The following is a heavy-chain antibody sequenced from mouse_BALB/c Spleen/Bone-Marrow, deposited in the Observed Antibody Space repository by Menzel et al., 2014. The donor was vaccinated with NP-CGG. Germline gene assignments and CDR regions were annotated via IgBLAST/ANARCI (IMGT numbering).Heavy chain of an antibody. CDR3: AGYRYGWYFDV. V-gene: IGHV14-3*02. J-gene: IGHJ1*01. Sequence: VQLQQSGAELVKPGASVKLSCTASGFNIKDTYLHWVKQRPEQGLDWIGRIDPAIFTKYDPKFQGKAAITADTSSNTAYLHLSSLTSEDTAVYYCAGYRYGWYFDVWGAGTTVTVSS. CDR2: IDPAIFT. CDR1: GFNIKDTY. D-gene: IGHD2-14*01.